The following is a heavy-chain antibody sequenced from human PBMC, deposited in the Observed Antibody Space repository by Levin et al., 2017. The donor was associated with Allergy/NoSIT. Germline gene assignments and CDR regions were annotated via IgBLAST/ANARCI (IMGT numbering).Heavy chain of an antibody. Sequence: PSETLSLTCTVSGGSISSYYWSWIRQPAGKGLEWIGRIYTSGSTNYNPSLKSRVTMSIDTSKNQFSLKLRSVTAADTAVYHCARDLGDYGDYGLAGMDIWGQGTTVTVSS. CDR1: GGSISSYY. CDR3: ARDLGDYGDYGLAGMDI. J-gene: IGHJ6*02. CDR2: IYTSGST. V-gene: IGHV4-4*07. D-gene: IGHD4-17*01.